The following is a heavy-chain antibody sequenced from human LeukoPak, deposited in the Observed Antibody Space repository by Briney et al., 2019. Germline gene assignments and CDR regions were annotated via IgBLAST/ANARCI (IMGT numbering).Heavy chain of an antibody. J-gene: IGHJ4*02. CDR2: ISSDSSYI. CDR3: ARDPNVLGITPYYFDF. Sequence: GGSLRLSCAASGFTFSDYTMTWVRQAPGKGLEWVASISSDSSYIDYADSVKGRFTISRGNAKNSLFLKTDTLRGDDTGIYYCARDPNVLGITPYYFDFWGQGTLVTVSS. V-gene: IGHV3-21*01. CDR1: GFTFSDYT. D-gene: IGHD3-10*02.